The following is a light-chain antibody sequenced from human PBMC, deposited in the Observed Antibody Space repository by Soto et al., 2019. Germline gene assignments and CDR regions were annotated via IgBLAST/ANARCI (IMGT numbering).Light chain of an antibody. J-gene: IGKJ1*01. V-gene: IGKV3-20*01. Sequence: EIVLTQSPGTLSLSQGERATLSCRASQSVSSSYLAWYQQKPGQAPRLLIYGASSRATGIPDRFSGSGSGTDFTLTISRLEPEVFAVYYCQQYGSSPWTFGQGTKVEIK. CDR2: GAS. CDR3: QQYGSSPWT. CDR1: QSVSSSY.